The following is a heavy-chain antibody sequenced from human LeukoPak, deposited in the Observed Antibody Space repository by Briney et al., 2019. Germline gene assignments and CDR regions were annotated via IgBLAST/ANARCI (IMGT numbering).Heavy chain of an antibody. V-gene: IGHV3-48*04. CDR2: ISSSGSTI. D-gene: IGHD6-13*01. CDR1: GFTLRNYW. CDR3: ARVSQQLTYFDY. Sequence: PGGSLRLSCTASGFTLRNYWMHWVRQAPGKGLEWVSYISSSGSTIYYADSVEGRFTISRDNAKNSLYLQMNSLRAEDTAVYYCARVSQQLTYFDYWGQGTLVTVSS. J-gene: IGHJ4*02.